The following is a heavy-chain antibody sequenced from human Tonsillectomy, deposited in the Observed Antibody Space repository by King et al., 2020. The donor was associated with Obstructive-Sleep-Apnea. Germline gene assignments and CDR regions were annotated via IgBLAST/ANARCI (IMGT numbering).Heavy chain of an antibody. Sequence: VQLVESGGGLVQPGGSLRLSCVASGFTFSTFWMSWVRQAPGKGPEWVANMNQDGSERNYEDSVKGRFTISRDNAKNSLYLQLDSLRAEDAAVYYCARRPGDYYDSSGYWFDFWGQGTLVTVSS. CDR3: ARRPGDYYDSSGYWFDF. V-gene: IGHV3-7*01. CDR1: GFTFSTFW. J-gene: IGHJ4*02. CDR2: MNQDGSER. D-gene: IGHD3-22*01.